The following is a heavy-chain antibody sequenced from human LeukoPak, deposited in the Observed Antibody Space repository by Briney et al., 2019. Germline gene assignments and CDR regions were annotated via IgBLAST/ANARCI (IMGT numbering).Heavy chain of an antibody. CDR3: ATRIADIGSSHIDY. Sequence: SVKVSCKASGGTFSSYAISWVRQAPGQGLEWMGGIIPIFGTANYAQKFQGRVTITTDESTSTAYMELSSLRSEDTAVYYCATRIADIGSSHIDYWGQGTLVTVSS. CDR2: IIPIFGTA. J-gene: IGHJ4*02. CDR1: GGTFSSYA. D-gene: IGHD1-26*01. V-gene: IGHV1-69*05.